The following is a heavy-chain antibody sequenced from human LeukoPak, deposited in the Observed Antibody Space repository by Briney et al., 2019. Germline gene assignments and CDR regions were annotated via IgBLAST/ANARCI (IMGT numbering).Heavy chain of an antibody. J-gene: IGHJ4*02. CDR3: AKGPYCSSTSCYTIGSFDY. V-gene: IGHV3-74*01. Sequence: GGSLRLSCAASGFTFDTSWMHWVRQAPGKGLVWVARIDSDGTLTSYVDSVKGRFTISRDNSKNTLYLQMNSLRAEDTAVYYCAKGPYCSSTSCYTIGSFDYWGQGTLVTVSS. CDR2: IDSDGTLT. CDR1: GFTFDTSW. D-gene: IGHD2-2*02.